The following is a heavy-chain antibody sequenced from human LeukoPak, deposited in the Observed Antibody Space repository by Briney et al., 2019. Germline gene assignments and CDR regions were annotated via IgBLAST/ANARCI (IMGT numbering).Heavy chain of an antibody. CDR3: ARGGFTGISCPYFDY. V-gene: IGHV3-74*01. CDR2: ISSDESST. D-gene: IGHD2-2*01. CDR1: GFTFSNYW. Sequence: GGSLRLSCAASGFTFSNYWMHWARQAPGKGLVWVSRISSDESSTTYADSVKGRFTISRDNAKNTLYLKMNTLRAEDTAIYFCARGGFTGISCPYFDYWGQGTLVTVSS. J-gene: IGHJ4*02.